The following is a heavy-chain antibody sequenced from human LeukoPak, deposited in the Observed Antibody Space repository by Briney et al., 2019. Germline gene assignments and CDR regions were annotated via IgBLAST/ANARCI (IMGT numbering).Heavy chain of an antibody. D-gene: IGHD3-10*01. CDR3: ARSYYYGSGSYGMDV. CDR2: IYYSGST. Sequence: SETLSLTCTVSGGSISSYYWSWIRQPPGKGLEWIGYIYYSGSTNYNPSLKSRVTISVDRSKNQFSLKLSSVTAADTAVYYCARSYYYGSGSYGMDVWGQGTTVTVSS. CDR1: GGSISSYY. J-gene: IGHJ6*02. V-gene: IGHV4-59*08.